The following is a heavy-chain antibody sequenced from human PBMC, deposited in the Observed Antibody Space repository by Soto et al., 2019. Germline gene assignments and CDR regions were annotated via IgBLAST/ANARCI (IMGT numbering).Heavy chain of an antibody. CDR2: ISDTGDSA. CDR3: AKDVSYGGKRPYYFDY. CDR1: GFIFSNYA. Sequence: GGSLRLSCAASGFIFSNYAMSWVRQAPGKGLEWVSGISDTGDSAYFPDTVKGRFTTSRDNSKNTLYLQMNSLRAEDTAVYYCAKDVSYGGKRPYYFDYWGQGTLVTVSS. V-gene: IGHV3-23*01. D-gene: IGHD4-17*01. J-gene: IGHJ4*02.